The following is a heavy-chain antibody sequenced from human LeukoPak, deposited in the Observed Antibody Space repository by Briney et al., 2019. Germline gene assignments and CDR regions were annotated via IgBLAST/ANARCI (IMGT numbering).Heavy chain of an antibody. V-gene: IGHV3-23*01. CDR2: INGNGGST. CDR1: GFTFSSYA. J-gene: IGHJ4*02. CDR3: AGRGSGSYFDY. Sequence: GGSLRLSCAASGFTFSSYAMHWVRQAPGKGLEWVSSINGNGGSTYYADSVKGRFTISRDNSKNTLYLQMNSLRAEDTAVYYCAGRGSGSYFDYWGQGTLVTVSS. D-gene: IGHD3-10*01.